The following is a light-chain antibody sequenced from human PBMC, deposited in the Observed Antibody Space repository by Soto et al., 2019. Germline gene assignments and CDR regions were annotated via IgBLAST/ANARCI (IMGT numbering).Light chain of an antibody. CDR2: ENN. J-gene: IGLJ1*01. V-gene: IGLV1-51*02. CDR3: GTWDSSLGAYV. Sequence: QSVLTQPPSVSAAPGQKVTISCSGSSYNVGNNYVSWYQQLPGTAPKLLIYENNKRPSGIPDRFSGSKSGTSATLGITGLQAGDEADYYCGTWDSSLGAYVFGTGTKLTVL. CDR1: SYNVGNNY.